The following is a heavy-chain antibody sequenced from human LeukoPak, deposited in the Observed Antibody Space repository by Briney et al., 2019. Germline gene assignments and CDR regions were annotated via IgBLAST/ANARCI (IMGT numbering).Heavy chain of an antibody. CDR3: ARVLRPITYDAFDI. CDR1: GYTFTNYA. Sequence: ASVKVSCKASGYTFTNYAMNWVRQAPGQGLEWMGWIHPSTGNPTYAQGFTGRFVFSLDTSVSTAYLQISSLKAEDTAVYYCARVLRPITYDAFDIWGQGTMVTVSS. J-gene: IGHJ3*02. V-gene: IGHV7-4-1*02. D-gene: IGHD3-16*01. CDR2: IHPSTGNP.